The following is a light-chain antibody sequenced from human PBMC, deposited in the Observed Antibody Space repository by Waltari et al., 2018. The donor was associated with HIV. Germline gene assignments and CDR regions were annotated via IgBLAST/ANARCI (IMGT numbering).Light chain of an antibody. V-gene: IGLV2-14*01. Sequence: QSALTQPASVSGSPGQPVTISCTGTRNDIGFYKLVYWYRQHPGGAPQLLVFWVYARPLGASDRFSGSKSGNTASLTSSTLQPEDEADYYCSSYANSDTLVFGGGTKLTVL. CDR1: RNDIGFYKL. CDR3: SSYANSDTLV. J-gene: IGLJ3*02. CDR2: WVY.